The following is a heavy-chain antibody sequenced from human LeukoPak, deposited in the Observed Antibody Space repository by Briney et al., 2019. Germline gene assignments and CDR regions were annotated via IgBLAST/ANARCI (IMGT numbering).Heavy chain of an antibody. CDR3: ARDLNAGVGY. V-gene: IGHV3-21*01. CDR2: ISSSSSYI. CDR1: GFTFSSYS. D-gene: IGHD2-8*01. Sequence: PGGSLRLSCAAPGFTFSSYSMNWVRQAPGKGLEWVSSISSSSSYIYYADSVKGRFTISRDNAKNSLYLQMNSLRAEDTAVYYCARDLNAGVGYWGQGTLVTVSS. J-gene: IGHJ4*02.